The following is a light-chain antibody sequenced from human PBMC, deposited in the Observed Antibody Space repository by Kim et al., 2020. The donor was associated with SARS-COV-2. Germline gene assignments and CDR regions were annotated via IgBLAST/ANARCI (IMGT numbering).Light chain of an antibody. CDR3: QQYGNSPYT. CDR1: QSVSSSN. V-gene: IGKV3-20*01. CDR2: AAS. Sequence: EIVLTQSPGTLSLSPGERATLSCRASQSVSSSNLAWYQQKPGQAPRVLIYAASSRATGIPDRFSGRGSGTDFTLTISRLEPEDFAVYYCQQYGNSPYTFGQGTKLEIK. J-gene: IGKJ2*01.